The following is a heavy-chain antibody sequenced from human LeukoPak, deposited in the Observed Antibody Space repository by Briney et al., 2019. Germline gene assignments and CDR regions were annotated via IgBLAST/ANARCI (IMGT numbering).Heavy chain of an antibody. D-gene: IGHD4-23*01. Sequence: PSETLSLTCAVYGGSFSGYYWSWIRQPPGKGLEWIGEINHSGSTNYNPSLKSRVTISVDTSKNQFSLKLSSVTAADTAVYYCARGGSSSSLKDYGGKSGRGSYYFDYWGQGTLVTVPS. CDR2: INHSGST. CDR3: ARGGSSSSLKDYGGKSGRGSYYFDY. V-gene: IGHV4-34*01. J-gene: IGHJ4*02. CDR1: GGSFSGYY.